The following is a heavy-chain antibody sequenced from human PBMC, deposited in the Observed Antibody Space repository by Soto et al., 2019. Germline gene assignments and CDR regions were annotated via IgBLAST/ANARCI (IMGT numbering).Heavy chain of an antibody. CDR3: ATDPGSGYGGMDV. V-gene: IGHV3-23*01. Sequence: GGSLSLSCAASGLNFSSYAMSWVRQAPGKGLEWVSAISGSGGSTYYADSVKGRFTISRDNSKNTLYLQMNSLRSEDTAVYYCATDPGSGYGGMDVWGQGTTVTVSS. D-gene: IGHD3-22*01. CDR2: ISGSGGST. CDR1: GLNFSSYA. J-gene: IGHJ6*02.